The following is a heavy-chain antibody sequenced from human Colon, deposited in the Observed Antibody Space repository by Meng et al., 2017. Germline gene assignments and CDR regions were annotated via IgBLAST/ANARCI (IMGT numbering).Heavy chain of an antibody. CDR3: ARDEID. J-gene: IGHJ4*02. CDR2: INTVDGDT. V-gene: IGHV1-3*04. CDR1: GYTFTTYK. Sequence: QVQLVQSEVEVKKGGASVRIYCKASGYTFTTYKMHWVRQAPGQSLEWMAWINTVDGDTQYLQKFKGRVTLTGDMSTFTAYMDLYRLTSDDTAVDFCARDEIDWGQGTLVTVSS.